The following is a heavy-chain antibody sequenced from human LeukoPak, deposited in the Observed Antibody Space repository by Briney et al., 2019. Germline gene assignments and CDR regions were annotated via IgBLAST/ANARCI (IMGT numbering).Heavy chain of an antibody. Sequence: GGSLRLSCVASGFTFGTSGIHWVRQSPGKGLDWVAFIRNDGNKKNYAESVKGRFTISRDDSKNTLYLQMDSLSAEDTAVYYCVKVDTWGQGTLVTVSS. CDR3: VKVDT. J-gene: IGHJ4*02. D-gene: IGHD5-18*01. V-gene: IGHV3-30*02. CDR1: GFTFGTSG. CDR2: IRNDGNKK.